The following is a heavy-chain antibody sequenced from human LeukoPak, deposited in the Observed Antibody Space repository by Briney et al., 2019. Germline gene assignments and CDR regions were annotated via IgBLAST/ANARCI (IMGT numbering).Heavy chain of an antibody. Sequence: SQTLSLTCAISGDSVSSNSAAWVWFRQSPSRGLEWLARTYFRSKWYYDYAVSVRSRIVISPDTSKNQFSLQLNSVTPDDTAVFFCARSAVGGHNDFWGQGTLVTVSS. V-gene: IGHV6-1*01. J-gene: IGHJ4*02. CDR1: GDSVSSNSAA. CDR3: ARSAVGGHNDF. CDR2: TYFRSKWYY. D-gene: IGHD3-16*01.